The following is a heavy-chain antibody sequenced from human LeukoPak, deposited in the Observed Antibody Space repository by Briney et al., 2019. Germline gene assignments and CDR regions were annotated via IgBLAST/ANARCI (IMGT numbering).Heavy chain of an antibody. CDR1: GYTFTGYY. CDR3: ARDRTTVTIFDY. V-gene: IGHV1-2*02. J-gene: IGHJ4*02. D-gene: IGHD4-17*01. Sequence: ASVKVSCKASGYTFTGYYMHWFRQAPGQGLEWMGWINYSSDGTKYAQMFQGRVTMTGDTSISTAYMELSRLRSDDTAVYYCARDRTTVTIFDYWGQGTLVTVSS. CDR2: INYSSDGT.